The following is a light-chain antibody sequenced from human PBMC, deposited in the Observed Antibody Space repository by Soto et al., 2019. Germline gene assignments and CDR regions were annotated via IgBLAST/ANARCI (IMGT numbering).Light chain of an antibody. CDR3: MQGLQCPVS. J-gene: IGKJ4*01. CDR2: LGS. V-gene: IGKV2-28*01. Sequence: DTVMTQSPLSLSVTPGEPASISCRSSQSLLHSNGDNYLDWYVQKRGQSPQLLIYLGSNRASGVPERFSGSGSGTDCTLKISRVEADNVGVYYCMQGLQCPVSFGGATKVEIK. CDR1: QSLLHSNGDNY.